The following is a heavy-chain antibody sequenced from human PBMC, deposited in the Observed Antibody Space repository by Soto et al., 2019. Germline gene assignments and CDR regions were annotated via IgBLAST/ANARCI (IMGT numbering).Heavy chain of an antibody. Sequence: GGSLRLSCAASGFTFSDYYMSWIRQAPGKGLEWVSHISGSGSTIYFADSVKGRFTISRDNAKNSLYLQMNSLRAEDTAVYYCARDCSSSSCYGYFHHWGQGTRVTVSS. CDR2: ISGSGSTI. V-gene: IGHV3-11*01. D-gene: IGHD2-2*01. CDR3: ARDCSSSSCYGYFHH. CDR1: GFTFSDYY. J-gene: IGHJ1*01.